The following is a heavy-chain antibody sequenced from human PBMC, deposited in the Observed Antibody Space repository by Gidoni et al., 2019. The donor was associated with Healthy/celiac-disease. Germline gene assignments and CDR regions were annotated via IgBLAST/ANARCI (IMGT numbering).Heavy chain of an antibody. D-gene: IGHD3-3*01. Sequence: EVQLVQSGAEVKTPGESLKISCKGSGYSFTSYWIGWVRQMPGKGLEWMGIIYPGDSDTRYSPSVQGQVTISADKSISTAYLQWSSLKASDTAMYYCARSRSGSRARGAFDIWGQGTMVTVSS. CDR1: GYSFTSYW. V-gene: IGHV5-51*01. J-gene: IGHJ3*02. CDR3: ARSRSGSRARGAFDI. CDR2: IYPGDSDT.